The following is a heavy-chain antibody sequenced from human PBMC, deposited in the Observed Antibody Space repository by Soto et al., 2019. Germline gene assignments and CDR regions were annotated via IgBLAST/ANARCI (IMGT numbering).Heavy chain of an antibody. CDR1: GYTFTGYY. J-gene: IGHJ6*03. D-gene: IGHD3-3*01. Sequence: QVPLVQSGAEVKKPGASVKVSCKASGYTFTGYYMHWVRQAPGQGLEWMGWINPNSGGTNYAQKFQGWVTMTRDTSIRTAYMELSRLRSDDTAVYYCARGGRFLEWLPNYYYYYMDVWGKGTTVTVSS. V-gene: IGHV1-2*04. CDR3: ARGGRFLEWLPNYYYYYMDV. CDR2: INPNSGGT.